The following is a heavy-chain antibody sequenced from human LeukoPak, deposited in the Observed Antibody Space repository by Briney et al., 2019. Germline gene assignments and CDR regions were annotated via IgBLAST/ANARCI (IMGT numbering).Heavy chain of an antibody. V-gene: IGHV4-59*08. D-gene: IGHD6-19*01. CDR1: GGSISGYF. Sequence: PSETLSLTCTVSGGSISGYFWTWIRQPPGKGLEWIGYIYYSGSTNYNPSLKSRVTISVDTSKNQFSLKLSSVTAADTAVYYCARRSSGWYNYFDEWGQGTLVTVSS. CDR2: IYYSGST. J-gene: IGHJ4*02. CDR3: ARRSSGWYNYFDE.